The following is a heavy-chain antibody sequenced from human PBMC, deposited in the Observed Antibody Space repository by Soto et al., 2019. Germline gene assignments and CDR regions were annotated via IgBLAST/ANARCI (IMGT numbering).Heavy chain of an antibody. V-gene: IGHV4-30-2*01. CDR1: GGSISSGGYS. J-gene: IGHJ5*02. D-gene: IGHD5-18*01. CDR3: AREVSTAMIVGWFDP. CDR2: IYHSGST. Sequence: SETLSLTCAVSGGSISSGGYSWSWIRQPPGKGLEWIGYIYHSGSTYYNPSLKSRVTISGDRSKNQFSLKLSSVTAADTAVSYCAREVSTAMIVGWFDPWGQGTLVTVSS.